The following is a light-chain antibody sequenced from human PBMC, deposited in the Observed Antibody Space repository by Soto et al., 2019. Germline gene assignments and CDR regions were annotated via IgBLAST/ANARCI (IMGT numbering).Light chain of an antibody. V-gene: IGKV1-39*01. CDR3: QQSYSTPRIT. Sequence: DIQIPKSRSSLSPSVRDRVTITCXESQSISSYLNWYQQKPGKAPKLLIYAASSLQSGVPSRFSGSGSGTDFTLTISSLQPEDFATYYCQQSYSTPRITFGQGTGLEIK. CDR1: QSISSY. CDR2: AAS. J-gene: IGKJ5*01.